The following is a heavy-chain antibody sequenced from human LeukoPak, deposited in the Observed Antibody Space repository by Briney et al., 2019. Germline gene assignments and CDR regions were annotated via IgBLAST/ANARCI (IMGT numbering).Heavy chain of an antibody. D-gene: IGHD3-10*01. CDR3: ARARGIGITMVRGYYYGMDV. J-gene: IGHJ6*02. CDR2: IATAGDT. V-gene: IGHV3-13*01. CDR1: GFTFSSYD. Sequence: GGSLRLSCAASGFTFSSYDMHWVRQATGKGLEWVSAIATAGDTYYPGSVKGRLTISRENAKTSLYLQMNSLRAGDTAVYYCARARGIGITMVRGYYYGMDVWGQGTTVTVSS.